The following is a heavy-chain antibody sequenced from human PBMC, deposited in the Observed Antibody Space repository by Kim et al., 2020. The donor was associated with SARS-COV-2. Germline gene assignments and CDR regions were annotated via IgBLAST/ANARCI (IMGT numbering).Heavy chain of an antibody. J-gene: IGHJ6*02. CDR3: AGSSWSRSHHGMDV. CDR2: TYYRSKWYY. D-gene: IGHD6-13*01. CDR1: GDSVSSTSAT. Sequence: QTLSLTCAISGDSVSSTSATWNWIRQSPSRGLEWLGRTYYRSKWYYDYAVSVRGRIVITPDTSTNQFSLQLSSVTPEDSAVYYCAGSSWSRSHHGMDVWGHGTTVTGSS. V-gene: IGHV6-1*01.